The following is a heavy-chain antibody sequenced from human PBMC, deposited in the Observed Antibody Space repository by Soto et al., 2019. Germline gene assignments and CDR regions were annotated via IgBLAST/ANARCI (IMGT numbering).Heavy chain of an antibody. CDR2: VYDSGST. D-gene: IGHD6-19*01. Sequence: SETLSLTCTFSGGSISTYYWRWIRQPPGKGLEWVGYVYDSGSTNYSPSLKSRVTISLDTSKNQFSLRLSSVTAADTAVYYCARELGMAVAGSSYYYYGLDVWGQGTTVT. CDR1: GGSISTYY. V-gene: IGHV4-59*01. CDR3: ARELGMAVAGSSYYYYGLDV. J-gene: IGHJ6*02.